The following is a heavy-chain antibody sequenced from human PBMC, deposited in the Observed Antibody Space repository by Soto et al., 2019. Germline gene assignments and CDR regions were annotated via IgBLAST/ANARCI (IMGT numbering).Heavy chain of an antibody. J-gene: IGHJ4*02. Sequence: QVQLVESGGGVVQPGRSLRLSCAASGFTFSSYAMHWVRPAPGKGLEWVAVISYDGSNKYYADSVKGRFTISRDNSKNTLYLQMNSLRAEDTAVYYCARELSVITLDYWGQGTLVTVSS. CDR1: GFTFSSYA. CDR3: ARELSVITLDY. V-gene: IGHV3-30-3*01. D-gene: IGHD3-22*01. CDR2: ISYDGSNK.